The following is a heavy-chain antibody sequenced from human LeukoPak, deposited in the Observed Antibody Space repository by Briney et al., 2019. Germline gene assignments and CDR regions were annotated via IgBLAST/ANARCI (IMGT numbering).Heavy chain of an antibody. CDR2: IYYSGST. CDR1: GGSISSYY. V-gene: IGHV4-59*12. D-gene: IGHD2-15*01. J-gene: IGHJ4*02. CDR3: ARTYCSGGSCYSLDY. Sequence: SETLSLTCTVSGGSISSYYWSWIRQPPGKGLEWIGYIYYSGSTNYNPSLKSRVTISVDTSKNQFSLKLSSVTAADTAVYYCARTYCSGGSCYSLDYWRQGALVTVSS.